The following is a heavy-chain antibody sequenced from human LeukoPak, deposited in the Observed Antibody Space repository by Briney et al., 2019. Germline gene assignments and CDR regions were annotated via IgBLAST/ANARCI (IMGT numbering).Heavy chain of an antibody. Sequence: GGSLRLSCTASGFTFTTYWMAWVRQAPGKGLEWVANIKQDGSEAYYAESVRGRFTISRDNAKNSLYLQMNSLRAEDTSVYYCSNGIYDKSYRGQGTLVTVSS. J-gene: IGHJ4*02. V-gene: IGHV3-7*01. CDR3: SNGIYDKSY. D-gene: IGHD3-22*01. CDR2: IKQDGSEA. CDR1: GFTFTTYW.